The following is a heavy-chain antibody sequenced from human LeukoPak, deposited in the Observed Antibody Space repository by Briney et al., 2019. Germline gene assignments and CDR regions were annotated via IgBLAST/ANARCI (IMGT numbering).Heavy chain of an antibody. J-gene: IGHJ5*02. Sequence: ASVKVSCKASGYTFTSYDINWVRQATGQGLEWMGWMNPNSGNTGYAQKFQGRVTMTRNTSLSTAYMELSSLRSEDTAVYYCARLLDVLLWFGELRRWFDPWGQGTLVTVSS. V-gene: IGHV1-8*01. CDR2: MNPNSGNT. CDR3: ARLLDVLLWFGELRRWFDP. D-gene: IGHD3-10*01. CDR1: GYTFTSYD.